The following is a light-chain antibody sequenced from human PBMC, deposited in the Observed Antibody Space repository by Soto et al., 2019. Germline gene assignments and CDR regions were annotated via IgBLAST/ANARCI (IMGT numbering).Light chain of an antibody. V-gene: IGKV3-15*01. J-gene: IGKJ4*01. CDR3: KQSNNCPPLT. CDR1: QSVSSN. Sequence: EIVMTQSPATLSVSPGERATLSCRASQSVSSNLAWYQQKPGQAPRLLIYGASTRATGIPARFSGSGSGTEFTLTISSLQSEDFAVYYCKQSNNCPPLTFGGGNKVAIK. CDR2: GAS.